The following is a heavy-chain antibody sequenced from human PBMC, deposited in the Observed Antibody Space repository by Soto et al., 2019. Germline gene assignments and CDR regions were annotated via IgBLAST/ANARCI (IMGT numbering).Heavy chain of an antibody. CDR2: INHSGST. CDR3: ARGAFRAVVPAATINWFDP. Sequence: SETLSLTCAVYGGSFSGYYWSWIRQPPGKGLEWIGEINHSGSTNYNPSLKSRVTISVDTSKNQFSLKLSSVTAADTAVYYCARGAFRAVVPAATINWFDPWGQGTLLTVSS. V-gene: IGHV4-34*01. D-gene: IGHD2-2*01. J-gene: IGHJ5*02. CDR1: GGSFSGYY.